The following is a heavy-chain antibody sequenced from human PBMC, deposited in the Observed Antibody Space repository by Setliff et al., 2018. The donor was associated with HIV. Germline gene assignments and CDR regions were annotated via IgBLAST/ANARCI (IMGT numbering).Heavy chain of an antibody. J-gene: IGHJ4*02. CDR2: IHDSGRT. D-gene: IGHD2-21*02. CDR3: AREGRGDWSYYFDY. CDR1: GYSLTSGYY. Sequence: PSETLSLTCGVSGYSLTSGYYWGWIRQPPGKGLEWIGSIHDSGRTYYNPSLKSRVTISVDTSKNQFSLKLNSVTAADTAVYYCAREGRGDWSYYFDYWGQGTLVTVSS. V-gene: IGHV4-38-2*02.